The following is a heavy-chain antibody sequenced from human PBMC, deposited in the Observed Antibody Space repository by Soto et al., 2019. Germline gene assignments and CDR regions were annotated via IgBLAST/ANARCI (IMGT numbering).Heavy chain of an antibody. V-gene: IGHV3-13*01. CDR1: RFIFGSYD. CDR3: ARVPKGQLWTFDY. Sequence: GVSLRLSCAASRFIFGSYDMHWVHQATGKGLEWVSAINTAGDTFYSGSVKGRFTISRENAKNSLFLQMNSLRAGDTAVYYCARVPKGQLWTFDYWGQGTLVTVSS. D-gene: IGHD5-18*01. J-gene: IGHJ4*02. CDR2: INTAGDT.